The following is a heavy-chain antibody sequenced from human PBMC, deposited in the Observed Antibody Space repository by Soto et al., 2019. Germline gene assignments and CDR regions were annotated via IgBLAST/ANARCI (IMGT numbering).Heavy chain of an antibody. V-gene: IGHV4-59*01. J-gene: IGHJ4*02. Sequence: SETLSLTCTVSGGSISSYYWSWIRQPPGKGLEWIGYIYYSGSTNYNPSLKSRVTIPVDTSKNQFSLKLSSVTAADTAVYYCARSDYGDFTFDYWGQGTLVTVSS. D-gene: IGHD4-17*01. CDR1: GGSISSYY. CDR3: ARSDYGDFTFDY. CDR2: IYYSGST.